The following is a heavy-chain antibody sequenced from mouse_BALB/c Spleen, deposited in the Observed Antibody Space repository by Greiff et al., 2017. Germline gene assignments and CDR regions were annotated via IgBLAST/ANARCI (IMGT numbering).Heavy chain of an antibody. J-gene: IGHJ3*01. CDR3: AREASYYYGSSSFAY. D-gene: IGHD1-1*01. CDR2: IDPANGNT. V-gene: IGHV14-3*02. CDR1: GFNIKDTY. Sequence: VQLQQSGAELVKPGASVKLSCTASGFNIKDTYMHWVKQRPEQGLEWIGRIDPANGNTKYDPKFQGKATITADTSSNTAYLQLSSLTSEDTAVYYCAREASYYYGSSSFAYWGQGTLVTVSA.